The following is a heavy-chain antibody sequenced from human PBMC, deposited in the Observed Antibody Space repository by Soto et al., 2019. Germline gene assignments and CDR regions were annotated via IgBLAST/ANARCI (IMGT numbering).Heavy chain of an antibody. CDR3: AKERRLERGDFDY. V-gene: IGHV3-23*01. CDR1: GLTFSSYA. Sequence: EVQLLESGGGLVQPGGSLRLSCAASGLTFSSYAMSWVRQAPGKGLEWVSVISGSGNKIYYADSVKGRFTISRDNSKNTLYMQMNSLRDEDTARYYCAKERRLERGDFDYWGQGTLVTVSS. D-gene: IGHD1-1*01. CDR2: ISGSGNKI. J-gene: IGHJ4*02.